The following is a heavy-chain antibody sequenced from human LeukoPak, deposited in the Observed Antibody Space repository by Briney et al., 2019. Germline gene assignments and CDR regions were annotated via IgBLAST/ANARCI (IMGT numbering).Heavy chain of an antibody. CDR1: GFTFSSYA. Sequence: GGSLRLSCAASGFTFSSYAMSWVRQAPGNGLEWVSAISGSGGSTYYADSVKGRFTISRDNSKNTLYLQMNSLRAEDTAVYYCAKDLTPYYDFWSGYYGPYYGMDVWGQGTTVTVSS. CDR3: AKDLTPYYDFWSGYYGPYYGMDV. V-gene: IGHV3-23*01. J-gene: IGHJ6*02. D-gene: IGHD3-3*01. CDR2: ISGSGGST.